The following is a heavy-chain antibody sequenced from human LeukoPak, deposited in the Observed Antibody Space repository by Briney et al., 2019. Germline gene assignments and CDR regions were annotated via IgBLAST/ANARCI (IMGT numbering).Heavy chain of an antibody. D-gene: IGHD5-12*01. CDR2: IYHSGST. CDR3: ASGYPDPYYFDY. V-gene: IGHV4-30-2*01. CDR1: VGSISSGCYS. J-gene: IGHJ4*02. Sequence: SETLSLTCAVSVGSISSGCYSWSWIRQPPGKGLESIGYIYHSGSTYYNPSLKSRVTISVDRSKNQFSLKLSSVTAADTAVYYCASGYPDPYYFDYWGQGTLVTVSS.